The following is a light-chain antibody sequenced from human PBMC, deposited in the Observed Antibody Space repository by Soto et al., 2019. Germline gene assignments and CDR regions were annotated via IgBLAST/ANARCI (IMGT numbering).Light chain of an antibody. V-gene: IGKV1-39*01. CDR1: QNISNY. CDR2: AAS. Sequence: DMQMTQSPSSLSASVGDRVSITCRSSQNISNYLHWYQQRPGKAPKLLIYAASNLRSGVPSRFSGSGSGTDFTLTISSLQPEDFATYYCQQANSPYTFGQGTKLEIK. J-gene: IGKJ2*01. CDR3: QQANSPYT.